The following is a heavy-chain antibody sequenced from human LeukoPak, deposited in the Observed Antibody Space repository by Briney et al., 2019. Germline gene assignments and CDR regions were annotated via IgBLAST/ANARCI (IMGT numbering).Heavy chain of an antibody. D-gene: IGHD1-26*01. CDR2: ISYDGNNK. J-gene: IGHJ4*02. V-gene: IGHV3-30*18. CDR1: GFTFSSYG. CDR3: AKDYPITIRGVGATPLDY. Sequence: GGFLRLSCAASGFTFSSYGIRWVRQAPGKGLEWVALISYDGNNKDYADSVKGRFTISRDNSKNTLYLQMNSLRAEDTAVYYCAKDYPITIRGVGATPLDYWGQGTLVTVSS.